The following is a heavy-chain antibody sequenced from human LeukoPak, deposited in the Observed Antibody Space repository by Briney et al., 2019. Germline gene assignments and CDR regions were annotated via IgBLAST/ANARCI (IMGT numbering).Heavy chain of an antibody. J-gene: IGHJ4*02. CDR3: ATDRGWRTSGYYLYYFEY. CDR2: ISSSTTNM. CDR1: GFTFSTYS. V-gene: IGHV3-48*01. Sequence: GGSLRLSCAASGFTFSTYSMNWVRQAPGKGLEWVSYISSSTTNMYYADSVKGRFTISRDNAKNSLYLQMNSLRAEDTAVYYCATDRGWRTSGYYLYYFEYWGQGTLVTYSS. D-gene: IGHD3-3*01.